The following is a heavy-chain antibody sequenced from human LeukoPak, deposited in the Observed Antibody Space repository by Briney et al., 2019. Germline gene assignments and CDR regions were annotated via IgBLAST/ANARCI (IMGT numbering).Heavy chain of an antibody. Sequence: ASVKVSCKSSGYTFTSYGINWVRQAPGQGLEWMGWITAFNGNTDYAQKFQGRVTMTTDISTNTAYLELRSLGSDDTAVYYCARDSYDSSGSYFFLKSLDYWGQGTLVTVSS. V-gene: IGHV1-18*01. CDR2: ITAFNGNT. D-gene: IGHD3-22*01. CDR3: ARDSYDSSGSYFFLKSLDY. J-gene: IGHJ4*02. CDR1: GYTFTSYG.